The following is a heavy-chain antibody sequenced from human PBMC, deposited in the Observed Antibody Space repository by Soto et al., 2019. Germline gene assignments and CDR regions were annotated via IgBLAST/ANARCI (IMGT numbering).Heavy chain of an antibody. CDR1: GXTFSSYC. V-gene: IGHV3-74*01. J-gene: IGHJ4*02. CDR2: TNQHGTII. CDR3: TRDIGGRGAL. D-gene: IGHD3-16*01. Sequence: GSLRLSCDASGXTFSSYCFHWVRQVPGKGLVLVSRTNQHGTIIDYADFVKGRFTISRDNAKNTLYLEMASLRVEDTAVYYCTRDIGGRGALWGPGPLVTVSS.